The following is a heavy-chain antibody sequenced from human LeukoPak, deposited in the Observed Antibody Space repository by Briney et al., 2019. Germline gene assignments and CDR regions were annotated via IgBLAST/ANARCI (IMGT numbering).Heavy chain of an antibody. CDR2: ISSSGDKK. Sequence: GGPLRLSCAASAFTFLSFEMNWVRQAPGKGLEWVAYISSSGDKKDYADSVKGRFTVSRDNAKNSVYLQVNSLRVEDTALYFCARDGGGSAWAFDLWGQGTLVTVSS. D-gene: IGHD2-15*01. V-gene: IGHV3-48*03. CDR1: AFTFLSFE. CDR3: ARDGGGSAWAFDL. J-gene: IGHJ4*02.